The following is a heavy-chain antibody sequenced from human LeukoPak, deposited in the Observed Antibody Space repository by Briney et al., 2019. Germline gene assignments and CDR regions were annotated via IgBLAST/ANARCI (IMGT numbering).Heavy chain of an antibody. Sequence: PSETLSLTCTVSGGSISGHYWTWIRQPPGKGLEWIGNIYYSGSTNYNPSLKSRVTISVDTSKNQFSLKLSSVTAADTAVYYCAREVVPAASWFDPWGQGTLVTVSS. CDR3: AREVVPAASWFDP. CDR2: IYYSGST. D-gene: IGHD2-2*01. V-gene: IGHV4-59*11. CDR1: GGSISGHY. J-gene: IGHJ5*02.